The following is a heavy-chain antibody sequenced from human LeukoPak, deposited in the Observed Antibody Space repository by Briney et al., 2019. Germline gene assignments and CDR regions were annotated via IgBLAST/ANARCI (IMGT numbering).Heavy chain of an antibody. J-gene: IGHJ4*02. V-gene: IGHV4-39*01. CDR2: IYYSGST. CDR3: ARLGGDGWLQQPFDS. CDR1: GGSISSSSYY. Sequence: PSETLSPTCTVSGGSISSSSYYWGWIRQPPGKGLEWIGSIYYSGSTYYNPSLKSRVTISVDTSNNQFSLSLISVTAADTAVYYCARLGGDGWLQQPFDSWGQGTLVTVSS. D-gene: IGHD5-24*01.